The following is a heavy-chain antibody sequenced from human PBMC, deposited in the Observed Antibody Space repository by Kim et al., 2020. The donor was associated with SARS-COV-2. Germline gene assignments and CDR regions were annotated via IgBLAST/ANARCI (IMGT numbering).Heavy chain of an antibody. J-gene: IGHJ5*02. CDR2: IYHSGST. D-gene: IGHD3-16*01. CDR3: ARGLDVLMASNWFDP. CDR1: GGSISSSNW. V-gene: IGHV4-4*02. Sequence: SETLSLTCAVSGGSISSSNWWSWVRQPPGKGLEWIGVIYHSGSTNYNPSLKSRVTISVDKSKNQFSLKLSSVTAADTAVYYCARGLDVLMASNWFDPWGQGTLVTVSS.